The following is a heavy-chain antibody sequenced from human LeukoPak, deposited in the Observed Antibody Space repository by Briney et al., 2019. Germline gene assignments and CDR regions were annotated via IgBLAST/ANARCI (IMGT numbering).Heavy chain of an antibody. D-gene: IGHD1-14*01. CDR1: GFTFSSYS. Sequence: GGSLRLSCAASGFTFSSYSMNWVRQAPGKGLEWVSSISSSSSYIYYADSVKGRFTISRDNAKNSLYLQMNSLRAEDTAVYYCAREDVPGGAFDIWGQGTMVTVSS. CDR3: AREDVPGGAFDI. V-gene: IGHV3-21*01. CDR2: ISSSSSYI. J-gene: IGHJ3*02.